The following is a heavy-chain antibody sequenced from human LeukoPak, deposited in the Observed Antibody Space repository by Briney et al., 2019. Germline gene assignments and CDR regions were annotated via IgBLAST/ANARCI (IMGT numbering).Heavy chain of an antibody. CDR2: INPSGGST. D-gene: IGHD4-11*01. Sequence: ASVKVSCKASGYTFTSYYIHWVRQAPGQGLEWMGIINPSGGSTNYAQKFQGRVTMTRDTSTSTVYMELSSLRSEDTAVYYCASMTTVTKPSESYQNDYWGQGTLVTVSS. CDR1: GYTFTSYY. CDR3: ASMTTVTKPSESYQNDY. V-gene: IGHV1-46*01. J-gene: IGHJ4*02.